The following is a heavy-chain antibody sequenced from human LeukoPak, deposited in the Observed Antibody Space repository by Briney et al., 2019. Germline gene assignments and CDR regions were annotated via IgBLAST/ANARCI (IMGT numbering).Heavy chain of an antibody. CDR1: GGSISSYY. CDR2: IYYSGST. D-gene: IGHD3-22*01. CDR3: ARVGPYDSSGYYPRRDAFDI. Sequence: SSETLSLTCTVSGGSISSYYWSWIRQPPGKGLEWIGYIYYSGSTNYNPSLKSRVTISVDTSKNQFSLKLSSVTAADTAVYYCARVGPYDSSGYYPRRDAFDIWGQGTMVTVSS. J-gene: IGHJ3*02. V-gene: IGHV4-59*01.